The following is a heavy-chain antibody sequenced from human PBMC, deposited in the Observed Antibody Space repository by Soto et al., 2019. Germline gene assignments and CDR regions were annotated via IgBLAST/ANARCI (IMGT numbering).Heavy chain of an antibody. V-gene: IGHV3-30*18. J-gene: IGHJ4*02. Sequence: VQLVESGGGVVQPGRSLRLSCAASGFTFSDYAMHWVRQAPGKGLEWVAVVSRDGRNTHYADSLKGRFTVSRDSSKNTVSLAMTSLRAEETAVYYCAKGGRQWLVTSDFNYWGQGALVTVSS. CDR2: VSRDGRNT. CDR1: GFTFSDYA. CDR3: AKGGRQWLVTSDFNY. D-gene: IGHD6-19*01.